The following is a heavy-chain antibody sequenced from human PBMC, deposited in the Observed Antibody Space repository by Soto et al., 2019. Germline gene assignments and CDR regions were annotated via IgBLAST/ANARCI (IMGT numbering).Heavy chain of an antibody. Sequence: QVQLVESGGGVVQPGRSLRLSCAASGFTFSSYAMHWVRQAPGKGLEWVAVISYDGSNKYYADSVKGRFTISRDNSKNTLYLQMNSLRAEDTAVYYCARDDGPGSCYAGTIQPTLPVGCLGLDYWGQGTLVTVSS. CDR3: ARDDGPGSCYAGTIQPTLPVGCLGLDY. CDR1: GFTFSSYA. D-gene: IGHD2-15*01. J-gene: IGHJ4*02. V-gene: IGHV3-30-3*01. CDR2: ISYDGSNK.